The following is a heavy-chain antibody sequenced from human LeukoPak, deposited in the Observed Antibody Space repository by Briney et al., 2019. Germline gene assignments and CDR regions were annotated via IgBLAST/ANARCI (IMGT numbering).Heavy chain of an antibody. J-gene: IGHJ5*02. CDR2: IYYSGST. D-gene: IGHD4-17*01. CDR3: ARHRIDYGDRNWFDP. Sequence: PSETLSLTCTVSGGSISSSSYYWGWIRQPPGKGLEWIGSIYYSGSTYYNPSLKSRVTISVDTSKNQFSLKLSSVTAADTAVYYCARHRIDYGDRNWFDPWGQGTLVTVSS. CDR1: GGSISSSSYY. V-gene: IGHV4-39*01.